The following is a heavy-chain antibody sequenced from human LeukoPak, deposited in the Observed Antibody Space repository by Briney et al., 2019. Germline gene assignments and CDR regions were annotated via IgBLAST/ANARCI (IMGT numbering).Heavy chain of an antibody. CDR3: ARTMIVGPRDAFDI. V-gene: IGHV3-48*04. Sequence: GGSLRLSCAASGFTFSSYSMNWVRQAPGKGLEWVSYISSSSSTIYYADSVKGRFTISRDNAKNSLYLQMNSLRAEDTAVYYCARTMIVGPRDAFDIWGQGTMVTVSS. D-gene: IGHD3-22*01. CDR1: GFTFSSYS. J-gene: IGHJ3*02. CDR2: ISSSSSTI.